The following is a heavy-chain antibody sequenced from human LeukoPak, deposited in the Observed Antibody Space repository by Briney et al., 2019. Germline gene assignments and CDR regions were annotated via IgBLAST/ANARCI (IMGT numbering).Heavy chain of an antibody. CDR3: AKDYDGYSDY. CDR2: ISYDGSNK. CDR1: GFTFSSYG. J-gene: IGHJ4*02. V-gene: IGHV3-30*18. Sequence: PGGSLRPSCAASGFTFSSYGMHWVRQAPGKGLEWVAVISYDGSNKYYADSVKGRFTISRDNSKNTLYLQMNSLRAEDTAVYYCAKDYDGYSDYWGQGTLVTVSS. D-gene: IGHD5-24*01.